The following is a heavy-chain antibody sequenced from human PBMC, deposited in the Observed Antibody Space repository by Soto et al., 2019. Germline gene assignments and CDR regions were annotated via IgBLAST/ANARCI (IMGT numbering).Heavy chain of an antibody. J-gene: IGHJ4*02. CDR3: ARRHYESSGFYPYYFCN. CDR2: IYAADSDT. V-gene: IGHV5-51*01. Sequence: PGESLKISCKGSGYSFSSYWIGWVRQMPGKGLEWMGIIYAADSDTRYSPSFQGQVTISVDMSIKTAYLQWSSLKASDTAIYYCARRHYESSGFYPYYFCNWGQGTQVTVSS. D-gene: IGHD3-22*01. CDR1: GYSFSSYW.